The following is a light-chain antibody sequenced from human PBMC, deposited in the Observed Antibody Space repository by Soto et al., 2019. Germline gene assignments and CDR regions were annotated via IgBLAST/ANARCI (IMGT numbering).Light chain of an antibody. V-gene: IGKV3-11*01. CDR3: QQRSNWPPGST. CDR1: QSVSSY. Sequence: EIVLTQSPATLSLSPRERATLSCRASQSVSSYLAWYQQKPGQAPRLLIYDASNRATGIPARFSGSGSGTDFTLTISSLEPEDFAVYYCQQRSNWPPGSTFGPGTKVDIK. CDR2: DAS. J-gene: IGKJ3*01.